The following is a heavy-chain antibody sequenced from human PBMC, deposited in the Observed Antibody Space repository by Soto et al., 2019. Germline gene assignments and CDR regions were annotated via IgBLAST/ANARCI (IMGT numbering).Heavy chain of an antibody. J-gene: IGHJ5*02. V-gene: IGHV4-59*01. CDR2: IYYSGST. CDR1: GGSISSYY. CDR3: ARDLDDYGDCWFDP. Sequence: SETLSLTCTVSGGSISSYYWSWIRQPPGKGLEWIGYIYYSGSTNYNPSLKSRVTISVDTSKNQFSLKLSSVTAADTAVYYCARDLDDYGDCWFDPWGQGTLVNVSS. D-gene: IGHD4-17*01.